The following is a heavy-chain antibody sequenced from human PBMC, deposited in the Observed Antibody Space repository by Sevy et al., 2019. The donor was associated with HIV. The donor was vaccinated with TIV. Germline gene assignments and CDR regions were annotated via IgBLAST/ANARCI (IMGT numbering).Heavy chain of an antibody. CDR3: ARAGSGWYDHYFDV. J-gene: IGHJ6*03. Sequence: ASVKVSCKTSGYTFTSYDINWVRQATGQGLEWMGWMSPKSGNTGYAQKFQGRLTMTRNTSISTAYMELSSLRSDDTAVYYCARAGSGWYDHYFDVWGQGTTVTVSS. D-gene: IGHD6-19*01. V-gene: IGHV1-8*01. CDR1: GYTFTSYD. CDR2: MSPKSGNT.